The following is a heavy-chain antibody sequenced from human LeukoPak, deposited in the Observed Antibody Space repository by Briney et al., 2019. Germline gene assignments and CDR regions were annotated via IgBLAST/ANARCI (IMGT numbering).Heavy chain of an antibody. V-gene: IGHV3-33*01. Sequence: GGSLRLSCAASGFTFSSYGMHWVRQAPGKGLEWVAVIWYDGSIKYYADSVKGRFTISRDNPKNTLYLQMNRLRAEDTAVYYCARVDSGSYFLDGFDVWGQGTMVTVSS. CDR2: IWYDGSIK. CDR1: GFTFSSYG. CDR3: ARVDSGSYFLDGFDV. D-gene: IGHD1-26*01. J-gene: IGHJ3*01.